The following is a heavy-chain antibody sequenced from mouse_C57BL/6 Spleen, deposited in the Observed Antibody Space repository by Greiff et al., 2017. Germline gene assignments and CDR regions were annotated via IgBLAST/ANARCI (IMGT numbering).Heavy chain of an antibody. J-gene: IGHJ1*03. CDR1: GYSITSGYD. D-gene: IGHD2-2*01. V-gene: IGHV3-1*01. Sequence: EVKLQESGPGMVKPSQSLSLTCTVTGYSITSGYDWHWIRHFPGNKLEWMGYISYSGSTNYNPSLKSRISITHDTSKHHFFLKLNSVTTEDTATYYCATTMVTTYFDVWGTGTTVTVSS. CDR2: ISYSGST. CDR3: ATTMVTTYFDV.